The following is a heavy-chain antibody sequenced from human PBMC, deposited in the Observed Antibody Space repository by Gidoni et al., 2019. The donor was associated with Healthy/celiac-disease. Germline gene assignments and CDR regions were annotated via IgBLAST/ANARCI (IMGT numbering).Heavy chain of an antibody. CDR1: GLTFSSYA. CDR3: AKDGRGYSYGPFDY. Sequence: EVQLLESGGGLVQPGGSLRLSGAASGLTFSSYAMSWVRQAPGKGLGWVSAISGSGGSTYYADSVKGRFTISRDNSKNTLYLQMNSLRAEDTAVYYCAKDGRGYSYGPFDYWGQGTLVTVSS. J-gene: IGHJ4*02. CDR2: ISGSGGST. D-gene: IGHD5-18*01. V-gene: IGHV3-23*01.